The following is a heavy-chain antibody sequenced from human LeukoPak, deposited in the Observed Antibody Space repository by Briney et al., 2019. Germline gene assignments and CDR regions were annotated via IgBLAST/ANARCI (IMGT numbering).Heavy chain of an antibody. CDR3: ASTMYYGSGSRNY. J-gene: IGHJ4*02. D-gene: IGHD3-10*01. CDR1: GFTFSGYS. Sequence: PGGSLRLSCAASGFTFSGYSMNWVRQAPGKGLEWVSSISSSSSYIYYADSVKGRFTISRDNAKNSLYLQMNSLRAEDTAVYYCASTMYYGSGSRNYWGQGTLVTVSS. V-gene: IGHV3-21*01. CDR2: ISSSSSYI.